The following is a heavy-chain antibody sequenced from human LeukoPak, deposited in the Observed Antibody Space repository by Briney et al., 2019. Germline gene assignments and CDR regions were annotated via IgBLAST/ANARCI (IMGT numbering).Heavy chain of an antibody. CDR1: GFTFGAYA. Sequence: GGPLRLSCAASGFTFGAYAMHWVRRAPGKGLEWVAVIWSDGSAKYYADSVKGRFTISRDNSKNTLYLQMNSLRAEDTAIYYCAKPLSLTAGWHCDSWGQGTLVTVSS. CDR3: AKPLSLTAGWHCDS. CDR2: IWSDGSAK. D-gene: IGHD6-19*01. J-gene: IGHJ4*02. V-gene: IGHV3-33*06.